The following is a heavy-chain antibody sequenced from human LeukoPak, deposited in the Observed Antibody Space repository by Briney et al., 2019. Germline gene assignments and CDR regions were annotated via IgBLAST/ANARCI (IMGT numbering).Heavy chain of an antibody. D-gene: IGHD3-22*01. CDR3: AKXPGIYYYDPLNGPXFXY. CDR1: GFTFSSYA. Sequence: PGGSLRLSCAASGFTFSSYAMSWVRQAPGKGLEWVSAISGSGGSTYYADSVKGRFTISGDNSKNTLYLQMNSLRAEDTAVYYCAKXPGIYYYDPLNGPXFXYXXQGTXVTV. J-gene: IGHJ4*02. CDR2: ISGSGGST. V-gene: IGHV3-23*01.